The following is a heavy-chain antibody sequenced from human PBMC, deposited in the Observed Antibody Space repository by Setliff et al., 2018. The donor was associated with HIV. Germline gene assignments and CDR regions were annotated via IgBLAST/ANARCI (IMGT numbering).Heavy chain of an antibody. CDR2: FHHSGST. CDR3: ARVIMAVAGTPYHFWFDP. D-gene: IGHD6-19*01. V-gene: IGHV4-38-2*01. Sequence: SETLSLTCSVSGYSINTAYYWGWIRQSPGKGLEWIGGFHHSGSTHYNPSLKSRVTISGQTSNNQFSLQLTSVTAADTAVYYCARVIMAVAGTPYHFWFDPWGQGTLVTVSS. CDR1: GYSINTAYY. J-gene: IGHJ5*02.